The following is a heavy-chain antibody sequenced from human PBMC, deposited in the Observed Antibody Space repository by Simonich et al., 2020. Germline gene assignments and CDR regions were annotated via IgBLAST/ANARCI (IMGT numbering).Heavy chain of an antibody. CDR2: MNPNSGNT. D-gene: IGHD2-2*01. CDR1: GYTFTSYD. J-gene: IGHJ5*02. CDR3: ARARYCSSTSCYNWFDP. V-gene: IGHV1-8*03. Sequence: QVQLVQSGAEVKKPGASVKVSCKASGYTFTSYDINWVRQATGQGLVWMGWMNPNSGNTGYAQKFQGRVTITRNTSISTAYMELSSLRSEDTAVYYCARARYCSSTSCYNWFDPWGQGTLVTVSS.